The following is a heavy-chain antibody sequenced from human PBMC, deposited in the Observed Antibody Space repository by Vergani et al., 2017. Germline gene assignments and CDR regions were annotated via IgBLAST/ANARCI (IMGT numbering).Heavy chain of an antibody. CDR1: GGSISSSSYY. D-gene: IGHD6-19*01. CDR3: ARTLDVNSGWDY. CDR2: IYYSGST. Sequence: QLQLQESGPGLVKPSETLSLTCTVSGGSISSSSYYWGWIRQPPGKGLEWIGSIYYSGSTYYNPSLKSRVTISVDTSKNQFSLKLSSVTAADTAVYYCARTLDVNSGWDYWGQGTLVTVSS. V-gene: IGHV4-39*07. J-gene: IGHJ4*02.